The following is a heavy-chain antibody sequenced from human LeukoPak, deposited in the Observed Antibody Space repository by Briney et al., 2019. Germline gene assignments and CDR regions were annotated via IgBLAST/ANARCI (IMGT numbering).Heavy chain of an antibody. D-gene: IGHD3-22*01. Sequence: SETLSLTCTVSGGSINGYYWSWIRQPPEKGLDWIGYIYYRGSTNYNPSLKSRVTISVDTSKNQFSLKLSSVTAADTAVYYCARADYDTSAYYYTFDYWGQGTLVSVSS. CDR1: GGSINGYY. CDR2: IYYRGST. V-gene: IGHV4-59*01. CDR3: ARADYDTSAYYYTFDY. J-gene: IGHJ4*02.